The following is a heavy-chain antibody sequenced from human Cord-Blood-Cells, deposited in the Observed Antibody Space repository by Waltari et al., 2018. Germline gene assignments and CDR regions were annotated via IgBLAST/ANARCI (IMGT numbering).Heavy chain of an antibody. CDR2: ISSSSSYK. V-gene: IGHV3-21*01. Sequence: EVQLVESGGGLVKPGGSLRLSCAASGFTFSSYSMNWVRQAPGKGLEGVSSISSSSSYKYYADSGKGRFTISRDNAKNSLYLQMNSLRAEDTAVYYCARESGQGNYWGQGTLVTVSS. CDR3: ARESGQGNY. J-gene: IGHJ4*02. D-gene: IGHD2-8*02. CDR1: GFTFSSYS.